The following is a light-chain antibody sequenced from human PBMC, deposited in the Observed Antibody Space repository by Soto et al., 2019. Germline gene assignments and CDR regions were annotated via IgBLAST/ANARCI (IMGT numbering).Light chain of an antibody. CDR3: SSYTSGSAHVV. CDR2: EVS. V-gene: IGLV2-14*01. Sequence: QTALTQPASVSGSPGQSITISCTGTSSDIGGYNYVSWYQQHPGKAPKLMIYEVSNRPSGVSNRFSGSKSGNTASLTLSGLQAEGEADYYCSSYTSGSAHVVFGGGTKVTVL. CDR1: SSDIGGYNY. J-gene: IGLJ2*01.